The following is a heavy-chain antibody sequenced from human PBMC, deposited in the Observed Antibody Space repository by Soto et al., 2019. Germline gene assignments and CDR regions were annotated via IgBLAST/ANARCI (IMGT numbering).Heavy chain of an antibody. Sequence: QVQLQESGPGLVKPSGTLSLTCAVSGGSISSSNWWSWVRQPPGKGLEWIGEIYHSGSTNYNPSLKSRVTISVDKSKNQFSMKLSSVTAADTAVYYCARDHYSSGSYYPNWFDPWGQGTLVTVSS. CDR2: IYHSGST. CDR3: ARDHYSSGSYYPNWFDP. CDR1: GGSISSSNW. D-gene: IGHD3-10*01. V-gene: IGHV4-4*02. J-gene: IGHJ5*02.